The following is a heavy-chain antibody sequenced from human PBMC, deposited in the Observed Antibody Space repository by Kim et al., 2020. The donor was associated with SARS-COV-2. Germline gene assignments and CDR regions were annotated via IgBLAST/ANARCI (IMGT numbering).Heavy chain of an antibody. J-gene: IGHJ6*02. CDR3: ARDRFDYYDSSGYYYVSEYYYGMDV. Sequence: GGSLRLSCAASGFTFSSYSMNWVRQAPGKGLEWVSSISSSSSYIYYADSVKGRFTISRDNAKNSLYLQMNSLRAEDTAVYYCARDRFDYYDSSGYYYVSEYYYGMDVWGQGTTVTVSS. D-gene: IGHD3-22*01. CDR2: ISSSSSYI. CDR1: GFTFSSYS. V-gene: IGHV3-21*01.